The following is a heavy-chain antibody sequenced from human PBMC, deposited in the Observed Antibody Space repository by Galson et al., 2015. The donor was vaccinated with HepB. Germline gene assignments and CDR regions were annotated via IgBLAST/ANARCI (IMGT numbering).Heavy chain of an antibody. CDR2: IYYNGII. Sequence: ETLSLTCTVSGGSISSSSYYWGWIRQPPGKGLEWNGSIYYNGIIYYNPSLKSRVTISVDTSKNQFSLKLSSVTAADTAVYYCAKSLVGYSYLFDYWGQGTLVTVSS. D-gene: IGHD2-15*01. V-gene: IGHV4-39*01. CDR3: AKSLVGYSYLFDY. CDR1: GGSISSSSYY. J-gene: IGHJ4*02.